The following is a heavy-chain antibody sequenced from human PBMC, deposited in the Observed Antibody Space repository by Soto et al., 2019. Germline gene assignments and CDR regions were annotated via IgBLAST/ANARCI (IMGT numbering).Heavy chain of an antibody. V-gene: IGHV1-8*01. D-gene: IGHD1-26*01. CDR2: MTPNSGHT. CDR3: ARVQQRYSGTYLAY. Sequence: ASVKVSCKASGYTFTSYDINWVRQATGQGLEWMGWMTPNSGHTGYAQKFQGRVTMTRNTSISTAYMELSSLRSEDTAVYYCARVQQRYSGTYLAYWGQGTLVTVSS. J-gene: IGHJ4*02. CDR1: GYTFTSYD.